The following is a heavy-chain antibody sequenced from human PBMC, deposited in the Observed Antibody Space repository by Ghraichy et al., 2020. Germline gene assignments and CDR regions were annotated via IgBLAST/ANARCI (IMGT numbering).Heavy chain of an antibody. D-gene: IGHD5-18*01. CDR1: GFTFSDYY. J-gene: IGHJ6*02. CDR2: ISSSGSTI. CDR3: ARVLRLSGRIQLWLSSLYGMDV. Sequence: GASLNISCAASGFTFSDYYMSWIRQAPGKGLEWVSYISSSGSTIYYADSVKGRFTISRDNAKNSLYLQMNSLRAEDTAVYYCARVLRLSGRIQLWLSSLYGMDVWGQGTTVTVSS. V-gene: IGHV3-11*01.